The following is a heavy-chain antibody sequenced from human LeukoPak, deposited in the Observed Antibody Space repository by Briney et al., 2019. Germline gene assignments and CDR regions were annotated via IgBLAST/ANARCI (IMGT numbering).Heavy chain of an antibody. V-gene: IGHV3-9*01. CDR3: AKAGASGSYRPLDY. CDR1: GFTFDDYA. CDR2: SSWNIGSI. Sequence: GGSLRLSCAASGFTFDDYAMHWVRQAPGKGLEWVSGSSWNIGSIAYADSVKGRFTISRDNAKNSLYLQMNSLRAEDTALYYCAKAGASGSYRPLDYWGQGTLVTVSA. J-gene: IGHJ4*02. D-gene: IGHD3-10*01.